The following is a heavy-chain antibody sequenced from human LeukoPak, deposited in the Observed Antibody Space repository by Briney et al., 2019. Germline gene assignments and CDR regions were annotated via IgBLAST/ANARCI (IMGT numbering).Heavy chain of an antibody. CDR2: IYHSGTT. Sequence: SETLSLTCAVSGYSISSGYYWGRIRQPPGKGLEWIGTIYHSGTTYYNPSLKSRITISVDTSKNQFSLNLSSVTAADTAVYYCARLQSIGTAVVTGKYFDYWGQGPLVTASS. J-gene: IGHJ4*02. CDR3: ARLQSIGTAVVTGKYFDY. CDR1: GYSISSGYY. D-gene: IGHD5-18*01. V-gene: IGHV4-38-2*01.